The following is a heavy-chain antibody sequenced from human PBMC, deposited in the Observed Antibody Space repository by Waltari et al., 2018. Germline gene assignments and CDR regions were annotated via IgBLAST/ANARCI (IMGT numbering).Heavy chain of an antibody. J-gene: IGHJ4*02. V-gene: IGHV3-23*01. Sequence: EVQLLESGGGLVQPGGSLRLSCAASGFTFSSYAMSWGRQAPGKGLEWVSAISGSGGSTYYADSVKGRFTISRDNSKNTLYLQMNSLRAEDTAVYYCAKDLGAGYYDILTGHNPGGVDYWGQGTLVTVSS. CDR3: AKDLGAGYYDILTGHNPGGVDY. D-gene: IGHD3-9*01. CDR2: ISGSGGST. CDR1: GFTFSSYA.